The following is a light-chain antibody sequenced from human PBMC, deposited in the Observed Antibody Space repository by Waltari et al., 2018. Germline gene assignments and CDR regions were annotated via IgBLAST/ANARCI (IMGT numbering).Light chain of an antibody. J-gene: IGKJ4*01. V-gene: IGKV3-15*01. CDR1: ETVSLN. Sequence: EIVMPQSPATLSVSPGERATLSCRASETVSLNLAWYQQKPDQAPRLLIYSASTRASGVPDRFSGSGSGTEFTLTISNLQSEDFAVYYCQQYSYWPPLTFGGGTKVDIK. CDR2: SAS. CDR3: QQYSYWPPLT.